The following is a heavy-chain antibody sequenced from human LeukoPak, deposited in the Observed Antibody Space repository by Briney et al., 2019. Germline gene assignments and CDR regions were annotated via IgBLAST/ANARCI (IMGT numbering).Heavy chain of an antibody. D-gene: IGHD6-6*01. CDR2: IKEDGSEK. V-gene: IGHV3-7*01. Sequence: GGSLRLSCAASGFTSRGYWMSWVRQAPGKGLEWVSNIKEDGSEKYYVDSVKGRFTISRDNAKNSLNLQMDSLRVEDTAVYYCTRGDSSSKIDYWGQGTLVTVSS. J-gene: IGHJ4*02. CDR1: GFTSRGYW. CDR3: TRGDSSSKIDY.